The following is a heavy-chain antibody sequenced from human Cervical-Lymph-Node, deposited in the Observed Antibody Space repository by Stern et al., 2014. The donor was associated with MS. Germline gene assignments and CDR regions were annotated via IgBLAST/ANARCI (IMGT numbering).Heavy chain of an antibody. CDR3: ARDMSTVTTPYFDY. V-gene: IGHV1-2*02. J-gene: IGHJ4*02. D-gene: IGHD4-17*01. CDR1: GFTFTSCY. Sequence: VQLVESGAEVRRPGASVKVACKASGFTFTSCYMHWVRQAPGQGLEWMGWINANSGGTNSAQKFQGRVTMTRDTSISTVYMDLTGLTSDDTAIYYCARDMSTVTTPYFDYWGQGTRVTVPS. CDR2: INANSGGT.